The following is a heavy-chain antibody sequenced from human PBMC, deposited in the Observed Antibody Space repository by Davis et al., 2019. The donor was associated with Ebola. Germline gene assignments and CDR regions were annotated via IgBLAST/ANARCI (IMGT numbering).Heavy chain of an antibody. CDR3: ARGWGYYYGMDV. J-gene: IGHJ6*02. CDR1: GDTFKNYA. V-gene: IGHV1-69*06. Sequence: SVKVSCKASGDTFKNYAISWVRQAPGQGLEWMGGLIPIFGTTNYGQNFQGRVTITADKSTYTAYMELSSLRSEDTAIYYCARGWGYYYGMDVWGQGTTVTVSS. CDR2: LIPIFGTT. D-gene: IGHD3-16*01.